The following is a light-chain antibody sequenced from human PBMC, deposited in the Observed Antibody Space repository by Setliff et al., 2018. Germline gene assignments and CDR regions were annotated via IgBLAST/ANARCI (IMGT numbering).Light chain of an antibody. CDR3: VSYTNSATLV. Sequence: QSALTQPPSASGSPGQSVTISCTGTSIYFRRYDYVSWYQQHPGKAPKLMIYDVSIRPSGVSTRFSGSKSANTASLTISGLQAEDEADYYCVSYTNSATLVFGGGTKVTVL. CDR2: DVS. V-gene: IGLV2-14*03. CDR1: SIYFRRYDY. J-gene: IGLJ2*01.